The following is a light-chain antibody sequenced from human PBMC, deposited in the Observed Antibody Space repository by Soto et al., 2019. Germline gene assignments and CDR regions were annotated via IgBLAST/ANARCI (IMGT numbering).Light chain of an antibody. V-gene: IGKV3-20*01. CDR3: QQYGSSPPRT. CDR1: QTLSNSF. J-gene: IGKJ1*01. CDR2: DTS. Sequence: EIVLTQSPVTLSLSPGERATLSCRASQTLSNSFIAWYQQKPGQAPRLLIYDTSTRATDVPDRFSGSGSGADFTLSISRLEPEDFAVYYCQQYGSSPPRTFGQGTKVDIK.